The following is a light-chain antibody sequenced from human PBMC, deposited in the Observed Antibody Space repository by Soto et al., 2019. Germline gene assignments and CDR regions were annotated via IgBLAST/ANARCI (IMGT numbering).Light chain of an antibody. CDR2: DAS. J-gene: IGKJ4*01. V-gene: IGKV3-11*01. CDR3: KQRSNWPLT. Sequence: EIVLTQSPATLSLSPGYRATIYCTASQSVSSYLAWYQQKPGQAPRLLIYDASNRSTGIPARFSGSGSGTDFTLTISSLETEDFAVYYCKQRSNWPLTFGGGTKVDIK. CDR1: QSVSSY.